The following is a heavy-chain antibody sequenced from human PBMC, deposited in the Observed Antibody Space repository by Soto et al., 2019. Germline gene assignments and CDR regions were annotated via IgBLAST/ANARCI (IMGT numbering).Heavy chain of an antibody. CDR3: ASTGGVPAAISATYYYYYYMDV. Sequence: SVKVSCKASGGTFSSYAIICVRQAPGQGLEWKGRIIPIFGTANYAQKFQGRVTITADKSTSTAYMELSSLRSEDTAVYYCASTGGVPAAISATYYYYYYMDVWGKGTMVTVSS. CDR2: IIPIFGTA. D-gene: IGHD2-2*01. V-gene: IGHV1-69*06. J-gene: IGHJ6*03. CDR1: GGTFSSYA.